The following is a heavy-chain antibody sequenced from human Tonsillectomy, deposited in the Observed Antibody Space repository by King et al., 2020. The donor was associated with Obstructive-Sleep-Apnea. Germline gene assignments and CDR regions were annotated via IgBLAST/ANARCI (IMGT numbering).Heavy chain of an antibody. CDR3: ARLGIAAAGTWLYYFDY. CDR2: ISFDGSNK. J-gene: IGHJ4*02. CDR1: GFTFSSYA. V-gene: IGHV3-30*04. Sequence: QLVQSGGGVVQPGRSLRLSCAASGFTFSSYAMHWVRPAPGKGLGWVAVISFDGSNKYYADSVEGRFTISRDNSKNTLYLQMNSLRAEDTAVYYCARLGIAAAGTWLYYFDYWGQGTLVTVSS. D-gene: IGHD6-13*01.